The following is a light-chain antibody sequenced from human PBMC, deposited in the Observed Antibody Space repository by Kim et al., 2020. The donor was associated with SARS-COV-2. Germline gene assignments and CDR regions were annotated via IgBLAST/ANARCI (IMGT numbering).Light chain of an antibody. Sequence: SYELTQPPSVSVSPGQTASITCSGDKLGDKYACWYQQKPGQSPVLVIYEDTKRPSGIPERFSGSNSGNTATLTISGIQAMDEADYYCQAWDSSTAAFGGG. J-gene: IGLJ2*01. V-gene: IGLV3-1*01. CDR1: KLGDKY. CDR2: EDT. CDR3: QAWDSSTAA.